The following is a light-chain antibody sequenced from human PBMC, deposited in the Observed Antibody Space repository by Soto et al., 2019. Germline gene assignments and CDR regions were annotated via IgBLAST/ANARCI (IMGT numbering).Light chain of an antibody. J-gene: IGKJ1*01. CDR3: QHYNTYPWP. CDR2: KAS. CDR1: QSISSW. V-gene: IGKV1-5*03. Sequence: DIPMTQSPSILSASVGDRVTITCRASQSISSWLAWYQQKPGKAPNLLIYKASHLENGVPSRFSGSGSGTEFTLTTSSLQPGDFATYYCQHYNTYPWPFGQGTKV.